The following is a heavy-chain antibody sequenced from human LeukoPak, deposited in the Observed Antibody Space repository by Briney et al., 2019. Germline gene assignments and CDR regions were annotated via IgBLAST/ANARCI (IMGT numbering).Heavy chain of an antibody. D-gene: IGHD2/OR15-2a*01. CDR1: GFTFSSYS. V-gene: IGHV3-21*01. CDR3: ARGFLSENSFDY. CDR2: ISSSSSYI. Sequence: GGSLRLSCAASGFTFSSYSMNWVRQAPGKGLDWVSSISSSSSYIYYADSVKGRFIISRDNAKNSLYLQMNSLRAEDTAVYYCARGFLSENSFDYWGQGTLVTVSS. J-gene: IGHJ4*02.